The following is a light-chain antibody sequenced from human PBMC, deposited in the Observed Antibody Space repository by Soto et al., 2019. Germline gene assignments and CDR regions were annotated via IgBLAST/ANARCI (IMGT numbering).Light chain of an antibody. CDR1: QPVSDN. Sequence: VTLSCWASQPVSDNLAWYQQKPGQPPRLLIYGASARALGIPARFSGSGSGTEFTFTVSSLESEDCQVYCCAHYVHWPISSGQGARLEIK. V-gene: IGKV3D-15*01. CDR2: GAS. J-gene: IGKJ5*01. CDR3: AHYVHWPIS.